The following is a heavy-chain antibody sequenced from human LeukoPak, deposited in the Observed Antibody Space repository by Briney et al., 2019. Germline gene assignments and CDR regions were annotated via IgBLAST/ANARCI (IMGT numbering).Heavy chain of an antibody. Sequence: PSETLSLTCTVSGGSISSYYWSWIRQPPGKGLEWIGYIYTSGSTNYNPSLKSRVTMSVDTSKNQFSLKLSSVTAADTAVYYCARVGATTPYDAFDIWGQGTMVTVSS. D-gene: IGHD1-26*01. CDR3: ARVGATTPYDAFDI. J-gene: IGHJ3*02. V-gene: IGHV4-4*08. CDR2: IYTSGST. CDR1: GGSISSYY.